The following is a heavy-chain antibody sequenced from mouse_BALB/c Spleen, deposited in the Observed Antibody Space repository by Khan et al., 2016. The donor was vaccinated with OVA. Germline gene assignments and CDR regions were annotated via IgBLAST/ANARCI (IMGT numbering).Heavy chain of an antibody. V-gene: IGHV14-4*02. Sequence: VQLQQPGAELVRSGASVKLSCTASGFNIKDYHMHWVKQRPAQGLEWIGWSDPENGATEYAPKFEGKATMTADPSPNTAHLQFSSLTSEETAVYYCNAFPYYYGRDSFAYWGQGTLVTGSA. J-gene: IGHJ3*01. CDR3: NAFPYYYGRDSFAY. CDR1: GFNIKDYH. CDR2: SDPENGAT. D-gene: IGHD1-1*01.